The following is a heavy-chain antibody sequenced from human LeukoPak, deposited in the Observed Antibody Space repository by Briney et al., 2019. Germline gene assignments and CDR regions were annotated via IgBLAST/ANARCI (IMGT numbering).Heavy chain of an antibody. J-gene: IGHJ4*02. Sequence: SETLSLTCTVSGGSISSYYWSWIRQPSGKGLEWIGSIYHSGSTYYNPSLKSRVTISVDTSKNQFSLKLSSVTAADTAVYYCARGSYSNSDYWGQGTLVTVSS. CDR2: IYHSGST. D-gene: IGHD4-11*01. CDR3: ARGSYSNSDY. V-gene: IGHV4-38-2*02. CDR1: GGSISSYY.